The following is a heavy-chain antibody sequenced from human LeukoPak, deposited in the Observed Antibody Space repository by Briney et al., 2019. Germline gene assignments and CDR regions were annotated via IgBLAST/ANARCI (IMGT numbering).Heavy chain of an antibody. Sequence: SETLSLTCTVSGGSISSYYWSWIRQPPGKGLEWIGRIYTSGSTNYNPSLKSRVTMSVDTSKNQFSLKLSSVTAADTAVYYCASSGYSSGWYRAELTSYDYWGQGTLVTVSS. D-gene: IGHD6-19*01. CDR2: IYTSGST. J-gene: IGHJ4*02. CDR1: GGSISSYY. CDR3: ASSGYSSGWYRAELTSYDY. V-gene: IGHV4-4*07.